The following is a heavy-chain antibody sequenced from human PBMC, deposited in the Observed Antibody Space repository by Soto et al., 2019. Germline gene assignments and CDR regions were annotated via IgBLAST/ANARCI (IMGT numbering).Heavy chain of an antibody. Sequence: EVQLLESGGGLVQPGGSLRLSCVASGFTFSNSAVTWVRQAPGKGLEWVSAISGSGSNTYYAGAVKGRFTISRDNSKNTLYLQMNSLRADDTAVYYCATHRGTTGTARLEFDCWGQGTLVTVSS. J-gene: IGHJ4*02. D-gene: IGHD1-1*01. CDR1: GFTFSNSA. CDR2: ISGSGSNT. CDR3: ATHRGTTGTARLEFDC. V-gene: IGHV3-23*01.